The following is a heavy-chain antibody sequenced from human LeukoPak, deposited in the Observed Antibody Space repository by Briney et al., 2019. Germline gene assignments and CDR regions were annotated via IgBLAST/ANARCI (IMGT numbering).Heavy chain of an antibody. V-gene: IGHV3-64*01. CDR1: GFTFRNHA. CDR2: INSNGDTT. D-gene: IGHD3/OR15-3a*01. J-gene: IGHJ4*02. CDR3: AREERGLAIDY. Sequence: GGSLRLSCASSGFTFRNHAMHWVRQAPGKGLEYVSAINSNGDTTYYGNSVKGRFTISRDNSKSTLYLQMGSLRPADTAVYYCAREERGLAIDYWGQGALVTVSS.